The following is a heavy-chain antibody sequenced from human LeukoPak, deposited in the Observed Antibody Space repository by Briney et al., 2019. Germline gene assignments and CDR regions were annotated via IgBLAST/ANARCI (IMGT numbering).Heavy chain of an antibody. CDR2: ISGSGYST. CDR1: GFTFSHYG. Sequence: GGTLRLSCAASGFTFSHYGMSWVRQAPGKGLEWVSAISGSGYSTCYADSVKGRFTISRDNSKNTLYLQMNSLRAEDTAVYYCAKYYGDDPDYYYYMDVWGKGTTVTISS. J-gene: IGHJ6*03. V-gene: IGHV3-23*01. D-gene: IGHD4-17*01. CDR3: AKYYGDDPDYYYYMDV.